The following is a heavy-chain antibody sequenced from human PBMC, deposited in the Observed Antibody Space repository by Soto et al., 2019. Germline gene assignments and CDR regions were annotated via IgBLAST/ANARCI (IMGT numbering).Heavy chain of an antibody. Sequence: QVQLVQSGAEVKKPGASVKVSCKASGFTFTSYYMHWVRQAPAQGLEWMGIINPSGDTTNYAQEFQGRVTMPRDTSTSTVYMELSSLRSEDTAVYYCTRGAYCGGDCYDYWGQGTLVTVSS. D-gene: IGHD2-21*01. V-gene: IGHV1-46*03. J-gene: IGHJ4*02. CDR1: GFTFTSYY. CDR3: TRGAYCGGDCYDY. CDR2: INPSGDTT.